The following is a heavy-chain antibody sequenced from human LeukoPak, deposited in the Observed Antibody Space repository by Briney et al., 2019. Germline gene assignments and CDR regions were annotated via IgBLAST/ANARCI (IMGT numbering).Heavy chain of an antibody. CDR3: ARHRYYYDSSAYHFDY. Sequence: PSETLSLTCTVSGGSISSYYWSWIRQPPGKGLEWIGEINHSGSTNYKPSLKSRVTISVDTSKNQFSLKLSSMTAADTAVYYCARHRYYYDSSAYHFDYWGQGTLVTVSS. V-gene: IGHV4-34*01. D-gene: IGHD3-22*01. CDR2: INHSGST. J-gene: IGHJ4*02. CDR1: GGSISSYY.